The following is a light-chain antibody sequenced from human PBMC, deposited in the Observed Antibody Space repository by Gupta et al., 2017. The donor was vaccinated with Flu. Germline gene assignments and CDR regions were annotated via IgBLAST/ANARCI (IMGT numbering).Light chain of an antibody. Sequence: QSVLTQPPSASGTPGQRVTISCSGGTSNIRPNYVYWYQQLPGTAPKLLIYNNDPRPSGVPDRFSGSKSGTSASLAISGLRAEDEAHYHSATWDDSLSGVVFGGGTELTVL. V-gene: IGLV1-47*01. J-gene: IGLJ2*01. CDR2: NND. CDR1: TSNIRPNY. CDR3: ATWDDSLSGVV.